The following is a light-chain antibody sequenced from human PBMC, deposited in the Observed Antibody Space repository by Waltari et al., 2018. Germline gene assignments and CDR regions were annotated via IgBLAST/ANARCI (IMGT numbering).Light chain of an antibody. CDR1: QGISSY. V-gene: IGKV1-17*01. CDR3: LQHNSYPIS. J-gene: IGKJ2*03. Sequence: DIQMTQSPSSLSASVGDTVTITCRASQGISSYLNWFQQKPGKAPKLLIYGATTLQSGVPSRFSGSGSETEFTLTISSLQPEDFAAYYCLQHNSYPISFGQGTKVEIK. CDR2: GAT.